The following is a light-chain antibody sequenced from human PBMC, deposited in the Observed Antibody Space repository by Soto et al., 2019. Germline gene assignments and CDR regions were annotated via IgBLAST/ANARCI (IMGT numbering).Light chain of an antibody. J-gene: IGLJ3*02. CDR3: SSYTFSSTLVV. V-gene: IGLV2-14*01. Sequence: QSALTQPASVSGSPGQSITISCTGTSSDAGGYNFVSWYQQHPGKAPRLMIFEVNNRPSGVSDRFSGSKSGNTASLTISGLQAEDEADYYCSSYTFSSTLVVFGGGTKLTVL. CDR1: SSDAGGYNF. CDR2: EVN.